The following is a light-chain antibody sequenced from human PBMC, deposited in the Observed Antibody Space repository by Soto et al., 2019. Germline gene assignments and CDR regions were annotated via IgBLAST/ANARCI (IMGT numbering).Light chain of an antibody. CDR2: DDN. J-gene: IGLJ1*01. Sequence: QTVLSQPPSVSAAQGQKDTISCSGSSSNIGGNSVSWYQQLPGTAPKLLIYDDNKRPSGIPDRFSGSKSGTSATLGITGFQTGDEADYYCGSWDSSLSAYVFGTGTKV. CDR3: GSWDSSLSAYV. CDR1: SSNIGGNS. V-gene: IGLV1-51*01.